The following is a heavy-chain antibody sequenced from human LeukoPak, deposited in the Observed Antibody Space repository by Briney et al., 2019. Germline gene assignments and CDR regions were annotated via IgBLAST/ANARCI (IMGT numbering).Heavy chain of an antibody. Sequence: ASVKVSCKASGYSFTAYYMHWVRQAPGQGLEWMGWINPNSGGTNYAQKFQGRVTMTRDTSISTAYMELSGLRSDDTAVYYCARDRSPAPGRSYGRGHFDYWGQGTLVTVSS. CDR3: ARDRSPAPGRSYGRGHFDY. D-gene: IGHD5-18*01. CDR1: GYSFTAYY. V-gene: IGHV1-2*02. CDR2: INPNSGGT. J-gene: IGHJ4*02.